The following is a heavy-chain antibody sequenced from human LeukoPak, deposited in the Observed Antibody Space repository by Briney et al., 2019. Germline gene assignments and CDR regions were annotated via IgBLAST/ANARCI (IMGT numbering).Heavy chain of an antibody. D-gene: IGHD3-10*01. Sequence: GGSLRLSCAASGFTFSSYWMSWVRQAPGKGLEWVANIKQDGSEKYYVDSVKGRFTISRDNAKNSLYLQMNSLRAEDTAVYYCARYSLNYCGSGSPTTGLYYWGQGTLVTVSS. V-gene: IGHV3-7*01. CDR3: ARYSLNYCGSGSPTTGLYY. J-gene: IGHJ4*02. CDR2: IKQDGSEK. CDR1: GFTFSSYW.